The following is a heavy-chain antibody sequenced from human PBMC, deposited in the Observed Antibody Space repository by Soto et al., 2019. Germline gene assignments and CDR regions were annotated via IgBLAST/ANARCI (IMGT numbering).Heavy chain of an antibody. CDR3: ARDVIVVVPAAYYYYYYGMDV. V-gene: IGHV1-3*01. J-gene: IGHJ6*02. CDR1: GYTFTSYA. D-gene: IGHD2-2*01. Sequence: GASVKVSCKASGYTFTSYAMHWVRQAPGQRLEWMGWINAGNGNTKYSQKFQGRVTITRDTSASTAYMELSSLRSEDTAVYYCARDVIVVVPAAYYYYYYGMDVWGQGTTVTVSS. CDR2: INAGNGNT.